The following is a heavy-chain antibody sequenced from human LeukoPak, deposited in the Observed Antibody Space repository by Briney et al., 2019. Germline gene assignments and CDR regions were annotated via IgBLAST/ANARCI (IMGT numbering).Heavy chain of an antibody. CDR1: GGSFTDCF. CDR3: ARRLIIRGRFND. CDR2: INHVGST. D-gene: IGHD3-10*01. Sequence: KPSEPLSLTCGVYGGSFTDCFWSWVRQPAGNRLEWIGEINHVGSTNYNPSLKSRVTLSVDKSTNQVSLNLTSVTVADTAVYYCARRLIIRGRFNDWGQGTLVTVSS. V-gene: IGHV4-34*01. J-gene: IGHJ4*02.